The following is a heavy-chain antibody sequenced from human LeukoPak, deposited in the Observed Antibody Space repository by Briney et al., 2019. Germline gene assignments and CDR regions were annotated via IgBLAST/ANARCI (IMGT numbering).Heavy chain of an antibody. V-gene: IGHV3-23*01. CDR2: ISGGRDNT. J-gene: IGHJ4*02. D-gene: IGHD6-13*01. CDR3: ARESYSSSWYVGH. Sequence: GGSLRLSCAASGFTFRSYAMNWVRQAPGKGLEWVSAISGGRDNTYYADSVKGRFTISRDNSKNTLYLKMNGLRAEDTAVYYCARESYSSSWYVGHWGQGTLVTVSS. CDR1: GFTFRSYA.